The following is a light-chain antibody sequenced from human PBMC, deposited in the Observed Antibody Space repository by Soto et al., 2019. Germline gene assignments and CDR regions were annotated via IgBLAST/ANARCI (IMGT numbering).Light chain of an antibody. CDR2: GAS. V-gene: IGKV3-20*01. Sequence: EIVLTQSPDTLSLSPGESATLSCRASQSVSSNYLAWYQQKPGRAPRLLIYGASNRATGIPDKSSGSGSGTDFTLTMSRLEPEYFGVFSCQQLDDSISFGQGTRLE. CDR1: QSVSSNY. J-gene: IGKJ5*01. CDR3: QQLDDSIS.